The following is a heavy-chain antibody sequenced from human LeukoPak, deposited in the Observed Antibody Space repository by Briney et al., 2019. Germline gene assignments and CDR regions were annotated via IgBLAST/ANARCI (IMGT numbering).Heavy chain of an antibody. J-gene: IGHJ6*02. V-gene: IGHV3-21*01. Sequence: PGGSLRLSCAASGFTFSSYSMNWVRQAPGKGLEWVSSISSSSSYIYYADSVKGRFTISRDNAKNSLYLQMNSLRAEDTAVYYCARDLGRSITIFGVVPNRYYYYGMDVWGQGTTVTVSS. D-gene: IGHD3-3*01. CDR3: ARDLGRSITIFGVVPNRYYYYGMDV. CDR2: ISSSSSYI. CDR1: GFTFSSYS.